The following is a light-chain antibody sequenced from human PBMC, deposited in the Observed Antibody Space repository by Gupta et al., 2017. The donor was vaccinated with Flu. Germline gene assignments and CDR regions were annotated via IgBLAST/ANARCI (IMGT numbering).Light chain of an antibody. CDR2: SNN. J-gene: IGLJ1*01. V-gene: IGLV1-44*01. CDR3: SAWDDSMNGLYV. CDR1: SSNIGSNT. Sequence: QSVLTQPPSASGTPGQRVTISCSGSSSNIGSNTVNWYQQLPGTAPKLLIYSNNQRPSGVPDRFSCSKSGTSDSPAISGLQSEDEAEYDCSAWDDSMNGLYVFGTGTKVTVL.